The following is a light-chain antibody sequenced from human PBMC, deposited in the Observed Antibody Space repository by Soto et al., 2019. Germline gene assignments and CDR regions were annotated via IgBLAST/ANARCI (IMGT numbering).Light chain of an antibody. Sequence: ETLMTQSPATLSVSPGERATLSCRASQSVNNNLAWYQQKPGQAPRLLIYGASSRATGIPDRFSGSGSGTDFTLTISRLEPEDFAVYYCQQYGSSPWTFGQGTKVDIK. CDR2: GAS. J-gene: IGKJ1*01. V-gene: IGKV3-20*01. CDR1: QSVNNN. CDR3: QQYGSSPWT.